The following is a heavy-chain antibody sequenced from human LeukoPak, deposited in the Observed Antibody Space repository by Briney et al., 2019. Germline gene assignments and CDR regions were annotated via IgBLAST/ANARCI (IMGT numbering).Heavy chain of an antibody. V-gene: IGHV1-69*04. D-gene: IGHD6-13*01. J-gene: IGHJ6*02. CDR2: IIPILGIA. CDR3: ARVQQLKAAATSGGMDV. CDR1: GGTFSSYA. Sequence: GASVKVSCKASGGTFSSYAISWVRQAPGQGLEWMGRIIPILGIANYAQKFQGRVTITADKSTSTAYMELSSLRSEDTAVYYCARVQQLKAAATSGGMDVWGQGTTVTVSS.